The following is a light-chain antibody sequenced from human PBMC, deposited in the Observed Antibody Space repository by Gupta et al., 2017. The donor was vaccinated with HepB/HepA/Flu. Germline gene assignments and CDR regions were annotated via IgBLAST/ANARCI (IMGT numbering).Light chain of an antibody. CDR2: SND. J-gene: IGLJ2*01. CDR1: SSNVGNNV. Sequence: SVLTPPPSVSGTPGQKVAISCSGSSSNVGNNVVNWYQQVPGTSPKLLIYSNDQRPSGVPGRFSGSKSGTSASLAISGLQSEDEAVYYCATWDVTLRGAVIGGGTSLSVL. V-gene: IGLV1-44*01. CDR3: ATWDVTLRGAV.